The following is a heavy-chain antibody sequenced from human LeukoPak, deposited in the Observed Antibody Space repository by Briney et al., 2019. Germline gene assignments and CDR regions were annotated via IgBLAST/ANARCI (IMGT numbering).Heavy chain of an antibody. D-gene: IGHD6-19*01. CDR3: AKDRSWLGDY. CDR2: ISGSGGST. V-gene: IGHV3-23*01. J-gene: IGHJ4*02. Sequence: GGSLRLSCAASGFTFSTNAMSWVRQAPGKGLEWVSTISGSGGSTYYADSVKGRFTIPRDNSKNTLYLQMNSLRAEDTAVYYCAKDRSWLGDYWGQGTLVTVSS. CDR1: GFTFSTNA.